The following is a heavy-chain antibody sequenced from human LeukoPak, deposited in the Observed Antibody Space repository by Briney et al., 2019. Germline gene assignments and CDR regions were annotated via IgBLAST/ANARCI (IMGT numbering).Heavy chain of an antibody. CDR3: ATRATDGPL. J-gene: IGHJ4*02. D-gene: IGHD5-24*01. Sequence: SETLSLTCAVSGASISSTYWSTWVRQPPGKGLEWIGEIHDSGSANYNPSLKSRVTISVDKSKKQFSLNLTSVTAADTAVYYCATRATDGPLWGQGTLVTVSS. CDR2: IHDSGSA. CDR1: GASISSTYW. V-gene: IGHV4-4*02.